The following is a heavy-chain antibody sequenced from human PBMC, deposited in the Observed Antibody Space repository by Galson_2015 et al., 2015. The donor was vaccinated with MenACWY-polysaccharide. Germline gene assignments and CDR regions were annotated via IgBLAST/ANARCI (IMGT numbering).Heavy chain of an antibody. CDR3: ARKFDS. V-gene: IGHV4-4*02. CDR1: GASISRSDW. J-gene: IGHJ4*02. CDR2: ISHGGNT. Sequence: ATLFLTGAVSGASISRSDWWSWLRQPPGMGLEWIVEISHGGNTTDTASLKSRVTLSLDKSKNQFSLKISSVTAADTAVYYCARKFDSWGQGILVTVPS.